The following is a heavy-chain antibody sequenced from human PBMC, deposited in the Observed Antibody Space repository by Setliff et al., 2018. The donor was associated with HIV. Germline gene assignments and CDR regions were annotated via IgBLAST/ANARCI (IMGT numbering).Heavy chain of an antibody. D-gene: IGHD6-19*01. CDR1: GYTFTSYS. CDR2: VNTNTGNT. Sequence: ASVKVSCKASGYTFTSYSMKWVRQAPGQGLEWMGWVNTNTGNTTYAQDFTGRFVFSLDTSVSTAYLQTSSLKAEDTAVYYCARAGYSSGWYGSEFDYWGQGTLVTVSS. J-gene: IGHJ4*02. V-gene: IGHV7-4-1*02. CDR3: ARAGYSSGWYGSEFDY.